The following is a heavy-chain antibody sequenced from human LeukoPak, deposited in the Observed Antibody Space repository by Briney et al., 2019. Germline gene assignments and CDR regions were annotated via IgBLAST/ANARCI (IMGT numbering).Heavy chain of an antibody. D-gene: IGHD6-19*01. V-gene: IGHV3-7*01. CDR1: GFTFSNYW. Sequence: PGGSLRLSCAASGFTFSNYWMSWVRQAPGKGLEWVANIKQAGSEKYYVDSVKGRFTISRDTAKNSLYLQMNSLRAEDTAVYYCARTGHSSGWSAYFDFWGQGNLVTVSS. CDR2: IKQAGSEK. CDR3: ARTGHSSGWSAYFDF. J-gene: IGHJ4*02.